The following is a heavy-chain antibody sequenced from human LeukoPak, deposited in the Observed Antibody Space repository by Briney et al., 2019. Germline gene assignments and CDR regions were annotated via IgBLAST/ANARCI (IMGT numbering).Heavy chain of an antibody. V-gene: IGHV4-59*01. CDR3: ARYDSSVIDAFDI. CDR2: IYYSGST. D-gene: IGHD3-22*01. J-gene: IGHJ3*02. CDR1: GGSIGSYY. Sequence: PSETLSLTCTVSGGSIGSYYWSWIRQPPGKGLEWIGYIYYSGSTNYNPSLKSRVTISVDTSKNQFSPKLTSVTAADTAVYYCARYDSSVIDAFDIWGQGTMVTVSS.